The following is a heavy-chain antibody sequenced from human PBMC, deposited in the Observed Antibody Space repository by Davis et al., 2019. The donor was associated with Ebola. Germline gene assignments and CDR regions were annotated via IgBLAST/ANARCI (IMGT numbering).Heavy chain of an antibody. CDR3: AKDMRDYGDYYYYYYGMDV. D-gene: IGHD4-17*01. J-gene: IGHJ6*02. V-gene: IGHV3-9*01. Sequence: PGGSLRLSCAASGFTFDDYAMHWVRQAPGKGLEWVSGISWNSGSIGYADSVKGRFTISRDNAKNSLYLQMNSLRAEDTALYYCAKDMRDYGDYYYYYYGMDVCGQGTTVTVSS. CDR2: ISWNSGSI. CDR1: GFTFDDYA.